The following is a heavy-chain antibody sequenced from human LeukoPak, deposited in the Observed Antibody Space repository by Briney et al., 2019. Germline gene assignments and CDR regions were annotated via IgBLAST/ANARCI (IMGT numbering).Heavy chain of an antibody. CDR1: GGSISSGGYY. CDR2: IYYSGST. Sequence: KPSETLSLTCTVSGGSISSGGYYWSWIRQHPGKGLEWIGYIYYSGSTYYNPSLKSRVTISVDTSKNQFSLKLSSVTAADTAVYYCARTPDSSGYYGLDYWGQGTLVTVSS. D-gene: IGHD3-22*01. V-gene: IGHV4-31*03. J-gene: IGHJ4*02. CDR3: ARTPDSSGYYGLDY.